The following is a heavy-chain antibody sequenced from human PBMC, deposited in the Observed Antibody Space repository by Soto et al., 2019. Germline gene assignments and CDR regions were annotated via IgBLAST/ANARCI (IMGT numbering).Heavy chain of an antibody. CDR2: SRNRVNNFST. J-gene: IGHJ4*02. CDR1: EFSFSDQY. D-gene: IGHD2-15*01. Sequence: VQVEESGGGLVLPGGSLRLSCTVSAVSEFSFSDQYMDWVRQAPGKGLEWVGRSRNRVNNFSTAYAASVQGRFTISRDKSNNTVYLQMHSLKTDDTAVYYCSLVDPSAKSPDYWGQGTLVTVSS. V-gene: IGHV3-72*01. CDR3: SLVDPSAKSPDY.